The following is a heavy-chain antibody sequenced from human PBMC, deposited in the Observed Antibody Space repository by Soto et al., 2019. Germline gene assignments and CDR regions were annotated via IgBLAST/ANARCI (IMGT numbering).Heavy chain of an antibody. J-gene: IGHJ6*02. CDR3: ARGDPLLWFGEKVYYGMDV. CDR2: ISYSGST. Sequence: QVQLQESGPGLVKPSETLSLTCTVSGGSISSYYWSWIRQPPGKGLEWIGYISYSGSTNYNPSLKSRVTISVDTSKDQFSLMLSSVTAADRAVYYGARGDPLLWFGEKVYYGMDVWGQGTTVTVSS. V-gene: IGHV4-59*01. D-gene: IGHD3-10*01. CDR1: GGSISSYY.